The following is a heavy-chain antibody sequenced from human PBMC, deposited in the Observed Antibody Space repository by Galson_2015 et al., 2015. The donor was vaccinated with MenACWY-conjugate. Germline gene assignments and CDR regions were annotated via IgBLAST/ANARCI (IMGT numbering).Heavy chain of an antibody. CDR3: ATLYPYKGWFDP. Sequence: SLRLSCAASGFTFSSYGMHWVRQAPGKGLEWVAVISYDGSNKYYADSVKGRFTISRDNSKNTLYLQMNSLRAEDTAVYYCATLYPYKGWFDPWGQGTLVTVSS. J-gene: IGHJ5*02. CDR1: GFTFSSYG. D-gene: IGHD5-24*01. CDR2: ISYDGSNK. V-gene: IGHV3-30*03.